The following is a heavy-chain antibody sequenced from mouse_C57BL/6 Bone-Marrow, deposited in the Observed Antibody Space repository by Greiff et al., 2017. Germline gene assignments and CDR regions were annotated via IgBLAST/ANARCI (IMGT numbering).Heavy chain of an antibody. CDR2: INPNNGGT. CDR1: GYTFTDYY. CDR3: ARHYLLGEDY. J-gene: IGHJ2*01. Sequence: EVQLQQSGPELVKPGASVKISCKASGYTFTDYYMNWVKQSHGKSLEWIGDINPNNGGTSYNQKFKGKATLTVDKSSSTAYMELRSLTSEDSAVYYCARHYLLGEDYWGQGTTLTVSS. V-gene: IGHV1-26*01. D-gene: IGHD1-1*01.